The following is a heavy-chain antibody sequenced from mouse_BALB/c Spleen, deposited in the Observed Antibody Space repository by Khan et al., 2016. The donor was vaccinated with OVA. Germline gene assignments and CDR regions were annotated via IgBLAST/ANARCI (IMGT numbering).Heavy chain of an antibody. J-gene: IGHJ3*01. CDR1: GYSFTLYY. Sequence: VQLKQSGPDLVKPGASVRISCTASGYSFTLYYLSWVKQSHGESLEWIGRVNPNNGDTAYNQKFKDRATLTVDKSSNTAYMDFRSLTSEDSAVYYGARGYDFFASWGQGTLVTVSA. D-gene: IGHD2-14*01. CDR2: VNPNNGDT. CDR3: ARGYDFFAS. V-gene: IGHV1-26*01.